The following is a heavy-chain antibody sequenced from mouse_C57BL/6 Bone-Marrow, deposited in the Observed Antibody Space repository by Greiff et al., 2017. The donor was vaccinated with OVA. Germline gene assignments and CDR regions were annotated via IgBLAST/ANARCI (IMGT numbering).Heavy chain of an antibody. CDR2: ISDGGSYT. CDR1: GFTFSSYA. CDR3: ARDIDYDDAMDY. J-gene: IGHJ4*01. V-gene: IGHV5-4*01. Sequence: DVMLVESGGGLVKPGGSLKLSCAASGFTFSSYAMSWVRQTPEKRLEWVATISDGGSYTYYPDNVKGRFTISRDNAKNNLYLQMSHLKSEDTAMYYCARDIDYDDAMDYWGQGTSVTVSS. D-gene: IGHD2-4*01.